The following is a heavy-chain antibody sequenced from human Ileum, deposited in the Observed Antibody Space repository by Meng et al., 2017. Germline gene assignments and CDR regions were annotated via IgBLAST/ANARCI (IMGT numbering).Heavy chain of an antibody. CDR2: MNLGGSP. V-gene: IGHV4-4*02. J-gene: IGHJ4*02. Sequence: QVQRTRAGPGLVEPSGTLSLTGAVSGRSISSSDWWSWVRQPPGKGLEWIAEMNLGGSPNYNPSLKSRVTMSVDKSNDHLSLQLTSVTAADTAVYYCAHIFDSWGQGTLVTVSS. CDR3: AHIFDS. CDR1: GRSISSSDW.